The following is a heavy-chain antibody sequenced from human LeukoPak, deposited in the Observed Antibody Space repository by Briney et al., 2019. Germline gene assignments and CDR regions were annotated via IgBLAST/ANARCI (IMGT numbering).Heavy chain of an antibody. D-gene: IGHD3-22*01. CDR2: IYSGGST. CDR3: ARDLNYDSAY. V-gene: IGHV3-53*01. CDR1: GFAVSSNY. Sequence: GGSLRLSCAASGFAVSSNYMSWVRQAPGKGLEWVSVIYSGGSTYYADSVKGRFTISRDNSKNTVYLQMNSLRAEDTAVYYCARDLNYDSAYWGQGTLVTVSS. J-gene: IGHJ4*02.